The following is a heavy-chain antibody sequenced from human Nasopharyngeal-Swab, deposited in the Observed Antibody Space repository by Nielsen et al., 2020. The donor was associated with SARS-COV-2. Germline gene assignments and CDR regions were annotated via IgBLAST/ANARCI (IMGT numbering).Heavy chain of an antibody. Sequence: ASVQVSCQASGYTFTSYYMHWVRQAPGQGLEWMGIISPSGDNTIYAQNFQGRVTMTRDTSTSTVYMQLSSLRSEDTAVYYCARDTAVHAFDIWGQGTMVTVSS. D-gene: IGHD5-18*01. V-gene: IGHV1-46*01. CDR2: ISPSGDNT. CDR3: ARDTAVHAFDI. CDR1: GYTFTSYY. J-gene: IGHJ3*02.